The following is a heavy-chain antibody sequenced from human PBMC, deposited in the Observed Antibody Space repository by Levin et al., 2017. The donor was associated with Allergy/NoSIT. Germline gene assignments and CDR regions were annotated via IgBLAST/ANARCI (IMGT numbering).Heavy chain of an antibody. Sequence: SVKVSCKASGGTFSSYAISWVRQAPGQGLEWMGGIIPIFGTANYAQKFQGRVTITADESTSTAYMELSSLRSEDTAVYYCARDQVSRIAVAGTGWFDPWGQGTLVTVSS. CDR2: IIPIFGTA. D-gene: IGHD6-19*01. CDR3: ARDQVSRIAVAGTGWFDP. J-gene: IGHJ5*02. CDR1: GGTFSSYA. V-gene: IGHV1-69*13.